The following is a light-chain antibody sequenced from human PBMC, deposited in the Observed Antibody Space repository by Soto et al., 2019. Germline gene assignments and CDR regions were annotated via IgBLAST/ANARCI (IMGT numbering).Light chain of an antibody. CDR2: GAS. J-gene: IGKJ4*01. CDR1: QSVSSN. V-gene: IGKV3-15*01. Sequence: EIVMTQSPATLSVSPGEIATLYFSARQSVSSNLAWYQQKPGQPPRLLIYGASTRATGIPARFSGSGSETDFTLTISSLQSEDFAVYYCQQYNTWPLTFGAGTKVDIK. CDR3: QQYNTWPLT.